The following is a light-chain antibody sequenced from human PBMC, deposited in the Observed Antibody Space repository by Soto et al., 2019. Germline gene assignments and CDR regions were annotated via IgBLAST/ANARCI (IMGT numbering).Light chain of an antibody. Sequence: DIQMTQFPSTLSASVGDRVTITCLASQSMSSWLAWYQHKPGKAPKLLIYKTSSLESGVPSRFSGSGSGTEFTLTISSLQPDDFATYYCQQYNTFWTFGQGTKVDIK. CDR1: QSMSSW. CDR2: KTS. CDR3: QQYNTFWT. V-gene: IGKV1-5*03. J-gene: IGKJ1*01.